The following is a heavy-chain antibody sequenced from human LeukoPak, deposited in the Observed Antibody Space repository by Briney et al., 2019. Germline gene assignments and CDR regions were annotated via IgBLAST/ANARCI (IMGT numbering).Heavy chain of an antibody. CDR3: ARADATSLYYYDSSGYSDFDY. Sequence: PSQTLSLTCTVSGGSISIGDYYWSWIRQPPGKGLEWIGYIYYSGSTYYNPSLKSRVTISVDTSKNQFSLKLSSVTAADTAVYYCARADATSLYYYDSSGYSDFDYWGQGTLVTVSS. CDR2: IYYSGST. V-gene: IGHV4-30-4*01. CDR1: GGSISIGDYY. J-gene: IGHJ4*02. D-gene: IGHD3-22*01.